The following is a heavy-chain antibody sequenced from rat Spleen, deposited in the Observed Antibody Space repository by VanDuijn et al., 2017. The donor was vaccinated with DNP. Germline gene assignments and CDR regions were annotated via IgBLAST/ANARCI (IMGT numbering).Heavy chain of an antibody. V-gene: IGHV5-22*01. CDR2: TSHYGGSY. CDR1: GFTFSDYY. CDR3: ARRVLPLRVWDY. J-gene: IGHJ2*01. Sequence: EVQLVESGGGLVQPGRSLKLSCAASGFTFSDYYMAWVRQAPTKGLEWVAYTSHYGGSYYNGDSVKGRFTISRDNAKSTLYLQMNSLRSEDMATNYCARRVLPLRVWDYWGQGVMVTVSS. D-gene: IGHD1-4*01.